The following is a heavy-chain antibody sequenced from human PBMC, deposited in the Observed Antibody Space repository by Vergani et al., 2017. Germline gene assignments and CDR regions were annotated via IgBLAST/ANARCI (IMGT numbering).Heavy chain of an antibody. D-gene: IGHD4-11*01. CDR2: INHSGST. CDR1: GGSFSGYY. J-gene: IGHJ6*03. Sequence: QVQLQQWGAGLLKPSETLSLTCAVYGGSFSGYYWSWIRQPPGKGLEWIGEINHSGSTNYNPSLKSRVTILVDTSKNQFSLKLSSVTAADTAVYYCARSTTVTTCYYYYYMDVWGKGTTVTVSS. CDR3: ARSTTVTTCYYYYYMDV. V-gene: IGHV4-34*01.